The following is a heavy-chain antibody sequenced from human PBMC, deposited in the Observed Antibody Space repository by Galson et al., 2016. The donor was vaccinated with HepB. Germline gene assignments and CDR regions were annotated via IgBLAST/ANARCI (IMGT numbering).Heavy chain of an antibody. CDR1: GYSFSDYW. J-gene: IGHJ6*02. CDR3: ARWGYLHGDEPLDYGMDV. Sequence: QSGAEVKKPGESLRISCKGSGYSFSDYWIGWVRQIPGRGLELMGIFYPGRSETRYSPSFQGQVTLSGDKSIDTAYLQWSSLKASDTARYYCARWGYLHGDEPLDYGMDVWGQGTAVTVAS. V-gene: IGHV5-51*01. CDR2: FYPGRSET. D-gene: IGHD4-17*01.